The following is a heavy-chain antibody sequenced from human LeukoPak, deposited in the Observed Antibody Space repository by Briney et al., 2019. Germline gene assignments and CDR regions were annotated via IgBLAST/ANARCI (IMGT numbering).Heavy chain of an antibody. D-gene: IGHD2-21*02. J-gene: IGHJ4*02. CDR3: AKDCGGDCHVYC. CDR2: IWPGGINK. Sequence: QTGGSLRLSCAASGFTFSGSALHWVRQAPGRGREWVEAIWPGGINKDYADSVGGRFTISRDNSKNILYVQMNRLAAEDTAVYYCAKDCGGDCHVYCWGQGPLLSVPS. CDR1: GFTFSGSA. V-gene: IGHV3-30*04.